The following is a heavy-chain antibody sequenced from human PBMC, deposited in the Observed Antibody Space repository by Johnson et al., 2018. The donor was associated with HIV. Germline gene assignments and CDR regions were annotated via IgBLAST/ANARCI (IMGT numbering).Heavy chain of an antibody. CDR1: GFTFSSYA. V-gene: IGHV3-7*01. Sequence: VQLVESGGGVVQPGRSLRLSCAASGFTFSSYAMHWARQAPGKGLEWVANIKKDGSEKYYVDSVKGRFTISRDNAKNSLYLQMNSLRAEDTAVYYCARSGGSTPGVISPLNDAFDIWGQGTMVTVSS. D-gene: IGHD2-2*01. J-gene: IGHJ3*02. CDR2: IKKDGSEK. CDR3: ARSGGSTPGVISPLNDAFDI.